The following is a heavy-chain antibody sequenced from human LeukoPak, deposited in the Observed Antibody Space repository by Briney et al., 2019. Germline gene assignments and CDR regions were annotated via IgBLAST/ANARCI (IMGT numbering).Heavy chain of an antibody. V-gene: IGHV3-48*01. Sequence: GGSLRLSCAASGFTFSSDSMNWVRQAPGKGLEWVSYISSSSSTIYYADSVKGRFTISRDNAKNSLYLQMNSLRAEDTAVYYCARGTWIQLWLIDYWGQGTLVTVSS. CDR3: ARGTWIQLWLIDY. D-gene: IGHD5-18*01. CDR1: GFTFSSDS. J-gene: IGHJ4*02. CDR2: ISSSSSTI.